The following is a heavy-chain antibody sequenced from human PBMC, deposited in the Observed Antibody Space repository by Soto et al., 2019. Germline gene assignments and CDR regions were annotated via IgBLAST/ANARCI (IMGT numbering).Heavy chain of an antibody. V-gene: IGHV4-39*01. Sequence: QLQLQESGPGLVKPPETVSLTCTVSGGSISSSSYYWGWIRQPPGKGLEWIGSIYYSGSTYYNPSLKSRVTISLDTSKNQFSPKLGSVTAADTGVFFWALWGGGAYYSDYWGQGTLVTVSS. CDR3: ALWGGGAYYSDY. CDR1: GGSISSSSYY. J-gene: IGHJ4*02. D-gene: IGHD3-10*01. CDR2: IYYSGST.